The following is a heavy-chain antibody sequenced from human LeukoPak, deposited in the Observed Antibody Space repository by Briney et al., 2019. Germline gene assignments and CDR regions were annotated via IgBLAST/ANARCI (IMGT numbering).Heavy chain of an antibody. J-gene: IGHJ5*02. V-gene: IGHV4-34*01. CDR1: GGSLCDYY. CDR2: INHSGST. D-gene: IGHD3-22*01. Sequence: PSETLSLTCAVYGGSLCDYYWSCIRQPPGKGLEWIGEINHSGSTNYNPSLKSRVTISVDTSKNQFSLKLSSVTAADTAVYYCARWSSNYYDTSGRMLDLWGQGTLVTVSS. CDR3: ARWSSNYYDTSGRMLDL.